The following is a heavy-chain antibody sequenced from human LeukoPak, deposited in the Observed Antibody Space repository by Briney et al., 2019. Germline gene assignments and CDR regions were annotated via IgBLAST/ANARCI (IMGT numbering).Heavy chain of an antibody. V-gene: IGHV3-66*01. Sequence: PGGSLRLSCAASGFTVSSNYMSWVRQAPGKGLEWVSVIYSGGSTYYVDSVKGRFTIPRDNSKNTLYLQMNSLRAEDTAVYYCARDAGDRGGFDYWGQGTLVTVSS. D-gene: IGHD7-27*01. CDR3: ARDAGDRGGFDY. CDR2: IYSGGST. CDR1: GFTVSSNY. J-gene: IGHJ4*02.